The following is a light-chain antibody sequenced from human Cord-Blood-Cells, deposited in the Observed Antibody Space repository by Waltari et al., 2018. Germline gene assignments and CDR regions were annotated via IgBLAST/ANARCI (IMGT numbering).Light chain of an antibody. J-gene: IGKJ1*01. Sequence: EFVFTQYPATLSLSPGERATLSCRASQSVSSSYLAWYQQKPGPAPRLLIYGASSRATGIPDRFSGSGSGTDFTLTISRLEPEDFAVYYCQQYGSSPATFGQGTKVEIK. V-gene: IGKV3-20*01. CDR3: QQYGSSPAT. CDR2: GAS. CDR1: QSVSSSY.